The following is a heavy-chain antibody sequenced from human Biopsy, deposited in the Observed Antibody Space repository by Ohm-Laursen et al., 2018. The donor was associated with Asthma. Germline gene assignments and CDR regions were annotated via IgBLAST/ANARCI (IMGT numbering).Heavy chain of an antibody. D-gene: IGHD3-10*01. Sequence: ASVKVSCNTSGYTFNSAGITWVRQAPGQGLEWMGWISVYNGNTKVAQKLQDRDTMITDTSTSTAYMELRSLRSDDTAVYFCASAVDYSHYYGIDVWGQGTTVTVS. J-gene: IGHJ6*02. CDR3: ASAVDYSHYYGIDV. CDR1: GYTFNSAG. V-gene: IGHV1-18*01. CDR2: ISVYNGNT.